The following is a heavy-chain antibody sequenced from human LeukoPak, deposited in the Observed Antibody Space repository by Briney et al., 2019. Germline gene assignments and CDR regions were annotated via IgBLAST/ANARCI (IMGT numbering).Heavy chain of an antibody. Sequence: SQTLSLTCTVSGGSISSGSYYWSWIRQPAGKGLEWIGRIYTSGSTNYNPSLKSRVTISVDTSKNQLSLKLSSVTAADTAVYYCARARRGSWYRDYYYYYYMDVWGKGTTVTVSS. V-gene: IGHV4-61*02. CDR1: GGSISSGSYY. CDR3: ARARRGSWYRDYYYYYYMDV. D-gene: IGHD6-13*01. CDR2: IYTSGST. J-gene: IGHJ6*03.